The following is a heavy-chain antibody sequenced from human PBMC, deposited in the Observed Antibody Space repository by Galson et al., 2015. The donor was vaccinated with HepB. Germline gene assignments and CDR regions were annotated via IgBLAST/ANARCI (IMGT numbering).Heavy chain of an antibody. CDR2: ITSSSNTI. D-gene: IGHD1-26*01. CDR3: ASGAYSGTSPIGY. CDR1: GFTFSSYN. V-gene: IGHV3-48*02. Sequence: SLRLSCAASGFTFSSYNMNWVRQAPGKGLEWVSFITSSSNTIYYADSVKGRFTISRDNAKNSLFLQMNSLRDEDTAVYYCASGAYSGTSPIGYWGQGTLVTVSS. J-gene: IGHJ4*02.